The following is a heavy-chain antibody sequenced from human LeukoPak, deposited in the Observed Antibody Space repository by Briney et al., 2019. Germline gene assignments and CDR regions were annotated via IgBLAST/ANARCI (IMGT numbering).Heavy chain of an antibody. V-gene: IGHV3-48*02. CDR3: VRDPDALDY. CDR1: GFTFSSYS. Sequence: GGALRLSCVASGFTFSSYSMNWVRQAPGKGLEWVSYIRSSGATIYYADSVRGRFTISRDNAKNSVYLQMNSLRDEDTAVYYCVRDPDALDYWGQGTLVTVSS. J-gene: IGHJ4*02. CDR2: IRSSGATI.